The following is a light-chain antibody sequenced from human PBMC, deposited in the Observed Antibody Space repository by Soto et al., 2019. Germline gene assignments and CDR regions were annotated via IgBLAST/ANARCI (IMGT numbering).Light chain of an antibody. CDR2: LGS. CDR3: MESIQLPQNT. Sequence: DIVMTQSPLSLPVTTGEAASISCRSSQSLLHSNGYNFLDWYLQKPGQSPQILINLGSNRSSGVPDRFSGSGSGTDFTLEISRVEAEDVGVYYCMESIQLPQNTFGQGTRLENK. J-gene: IGKJ5*01. CDR1: QSLLHSNGYNF. V-gene: IGKV2-28*01.